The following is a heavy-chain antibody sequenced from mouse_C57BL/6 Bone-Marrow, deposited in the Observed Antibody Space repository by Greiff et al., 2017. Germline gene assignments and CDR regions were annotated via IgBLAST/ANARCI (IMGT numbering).Heavy chain of an antibody. CDR2: IWSGGST. V-gene: IGHV2-4*01. CDR3: ATTSLYYYGSSSYYFDY. J-gene: IGHJ2*01. CDR1: GFSLTSYG. D-gene: IGHD1-1*01. Sequence: VQLVESGPGLVQPSQSLSITCTVSGFSLTSYGVHWVRQPPGKGLEWLGVIWSGGSTDYTAAFISRLSISKDNSKSQVFFKMNSLQADDTAIYYCATTSLYYYGSSSYYFDYWGQGTTLTVSS.